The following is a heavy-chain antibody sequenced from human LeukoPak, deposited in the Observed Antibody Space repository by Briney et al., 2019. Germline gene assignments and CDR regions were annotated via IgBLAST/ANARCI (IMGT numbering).Heavy chain of an antibody. CDR3: ARGGGYCSSTSCPTDWFDP. CDR1: GYTFTSYD. V-gene: IGHV1-8*03. Sequence: ASVKVSCKASGYTFTSYDINWVRQATGQGLEWMGWMNPNSSNTGYAQKFQGRVTITRNTSISTAYMELSSLRSEDTAVYYCARGGGYCSSTSCPTDWFDPWGQGTLVTVSS. D-gene: IGHD2-2*01. J-gene: IGHJ5*02. CDR2: MNPNSSNT.